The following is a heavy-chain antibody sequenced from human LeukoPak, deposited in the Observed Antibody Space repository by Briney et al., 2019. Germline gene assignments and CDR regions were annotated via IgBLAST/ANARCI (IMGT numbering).Heavy chain of an antibody. Sequence: SETLSLTCTVSGGSISSYYWSWIRQPPGKGLEWIGYIYYSGSTNYNPSLKSRVTISVDTSKNQFSLKLSSVTAADTGVYYCASGAYSSRWYYSDYWGQGTLVTVSS. V-gene: IGHV4-59*08. CDR1: GGSISSYY. CDR2: IYYSGST. D-gene: IGHD6-13*01. CDR3: ASGAYSSRWYYSDY. J-gene: IGHJ4*02.